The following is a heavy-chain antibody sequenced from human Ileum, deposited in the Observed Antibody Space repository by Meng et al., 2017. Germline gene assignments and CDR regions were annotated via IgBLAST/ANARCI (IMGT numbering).Heavy chain of an antibody. V-gene: IGHV1-8*03. D-gene: IGHD2-21*02. CDR3: VRGFCLGGDCYSGAYGGY. J-gene: IGHJ4*02. CDR1: GYTFTNYD. CDR2: MNPNSGNT. Sequence: ASVKVSCKASGYTFTNYDINWGRQATGQGLEWMAWMNPNSGNTGYAQKFQGRVTITRNTSISTAYMDLSSLTSEDTAIYYCVRGFCLGGDCYSGAYGGYWGQGTLVTVSS.